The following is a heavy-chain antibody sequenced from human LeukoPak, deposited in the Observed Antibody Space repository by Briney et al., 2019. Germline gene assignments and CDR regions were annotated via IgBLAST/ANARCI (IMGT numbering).Heavy chain of an antibody. V-gene: IGHV5-51*01. CDR1: GYSFTSYW. D-gene: IGHD6-13*01. CDR3: ARQGSTSSSWDVYFDY. J-gene: IGHJ4*02. CDR2: IYPGDSDT. Sequence: GESLKISCKGSGYSFTSYWIGWVRQMPGKGPEWMGIIYPGDSDTRYSPSFQGQVTISADKSISTAYLQWSSLKASDTAMYYCARQGSTSSSWDVYFDYWGQGTLVTVSS.